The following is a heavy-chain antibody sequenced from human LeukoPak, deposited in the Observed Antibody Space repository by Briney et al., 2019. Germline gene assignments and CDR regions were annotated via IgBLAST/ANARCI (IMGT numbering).Heavy chain of an antibody. J-gene: IGHJ4*02. CDR2: IYYSGST. D-gene: IGHD3-3*01. V-gene: IGHV4-59*01. CDR1: GSSISSYY. Sequence: SETLSLTCTVSGSSISSYYWSWIRQPPGKGLEWIGYIYYSGSTNYNPSLKSRVTISVDTSKNQFSLKLSSVTAADTAVYYCARGYYDFWSGHGDYFDYWGQGTLVTVSS. CDR3: ARGYYDFWSGHGDYFDY.